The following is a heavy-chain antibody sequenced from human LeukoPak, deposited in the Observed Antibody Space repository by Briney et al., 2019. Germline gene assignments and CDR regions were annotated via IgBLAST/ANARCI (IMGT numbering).Heavy chain of an antibody. CDR2: IDWDDDK. CDR1: GGSISSYY. J-gene: IGHJ4*02. Sequence: TLSLTCTVSGGSISSYYWSWIRQPPGKALEWLARIDWDDDKFYSTSLKTRLTISRDTSKNQVVLTMTNMDPVDTATYYCARFHRYLGVSLDYWAQGTLVTVSS. CDR3: ARFHRYLGVSLDY. V-gene: IGHV2-70*16. D-gene: IGHD3-16*01.